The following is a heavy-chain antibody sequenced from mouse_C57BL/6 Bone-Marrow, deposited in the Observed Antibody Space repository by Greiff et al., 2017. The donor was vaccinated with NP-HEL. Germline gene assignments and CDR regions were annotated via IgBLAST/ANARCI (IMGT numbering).Heavy chain of an antibody. CDR2: IYPGDGDT. Sequence: VQLVESGPELVKPGASVKISCKASGYAFSSSWMNWVKQRPGKGLEWIGRIYPGDGDTNYNGKFKGKATLTADKSSSTAYMQLSSLTSEDSAVYFCAVCYYGSSYVEAMDYWGQGTSVTVSS. D-gene: IGHD1-1*01. V-gene: IGHV1-82*01. CDR3: AVCYYGSSYVEAMDY. J-gene: IGHJ4*01. CDR1: GYAFSSSW.